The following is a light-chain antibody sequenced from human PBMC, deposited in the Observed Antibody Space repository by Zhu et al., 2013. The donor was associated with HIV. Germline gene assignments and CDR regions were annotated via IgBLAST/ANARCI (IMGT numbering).Light chain of an antibody. J-gene: IGKJ1*01. CDR3: LKDYNHQWT. CDR1: QDIRNA. CDR2: SAS. Sequence: IQMTQSPSSLSASVGDRVTITCRASQDIRNALGWYQQKPGKAPKLLIYSASTLQSGVPSRFSGSGSGTDFTLTISSLQPEDFATYYCLKDYNHQWTFGQGTKVDIK. V-gene: IGKV1-6*01.